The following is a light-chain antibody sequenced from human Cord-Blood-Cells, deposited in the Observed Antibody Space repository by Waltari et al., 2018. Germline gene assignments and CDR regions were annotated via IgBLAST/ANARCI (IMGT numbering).Light chain of an antibody. CDR2: DAS. CDR3: QQYNSYSWT. V-gene: IGKV1-5*01. J-gene: IGKJ1*01. Sequence: DIQMTQSPSTLPASVGDRVTITCRASQSISSWLAWYQQKPGKAPKLLIYDASSLESGVPSRFSGSGSGTEFTLTISRLQPDDFATYYCQQYNSYSWTFGQGTKVEIK. CDR1: QSISSW.